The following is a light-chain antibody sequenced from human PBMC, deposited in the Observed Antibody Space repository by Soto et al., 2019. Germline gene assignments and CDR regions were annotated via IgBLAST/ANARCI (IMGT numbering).Light chain of an antibody. J-gene: IGLJ1*01. CDR1: SSNIGGNS. V-gene: IGLV1-51*01. CDR2: DDN. Sequence: QSVLTQPPSVSAAPGQTVTISCSGSSSNIGGNSVSWYQQLPGTAPKLLIYDDNKRPSGIPDRFSGSKSGTSATLGITGFQTGDEADYYCGSWDSSVSAYVFGTGTKGTVL. CDR3: GSWDSSVSAYV.